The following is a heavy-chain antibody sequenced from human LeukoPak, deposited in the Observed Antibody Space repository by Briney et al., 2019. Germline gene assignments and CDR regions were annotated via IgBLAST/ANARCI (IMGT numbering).Heavy chain of an antibody. CDR2: INHSGST. V-gene: IGHV4-34*01. Sequence: SETLSLTCAVYGGSLSGYYWSWIRQPPGKGLEWIGEINHSGSTNYNPSLKSRVTISVDTSKNQFSLKLSSVTAADTAVYYCARGVNGWSYRGDWFDPWGQGTLVTVSS. J-gene: IGHJ5*02. CDR3: ARGVNGWSYRGDWFDP. CDR1: GGSLSGYY. D-gene: IGHD6-19*01.